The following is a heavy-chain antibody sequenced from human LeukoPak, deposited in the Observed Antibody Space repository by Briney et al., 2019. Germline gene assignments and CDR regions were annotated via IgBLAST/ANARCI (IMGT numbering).Heavy chain of an antibody. V-gene: IGHV3-23*01. D-gene: IGHD2-15*01. CDR2: ITDNGGST. CDR1: GFTFSNYA. J-gene: IGHJ4*02. Sequence: GGSLRLTCAASGFTFSNYAMSWVRQAPGKRLEWVSGITDNGGSTYYADSVKGRFTISRDNSKNTLYLQMNSLGAEDTAVYYCVKAPLRYCSGRICYQFDFWGQGTLVTVSS. CDR3: VKAPLRYCSGRICYQFDF.